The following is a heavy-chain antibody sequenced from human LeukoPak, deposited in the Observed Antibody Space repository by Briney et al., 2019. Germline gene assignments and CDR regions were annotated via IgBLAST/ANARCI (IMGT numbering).Heavy chain of an antibody. V-gene: IGHV1-8*03. D-gene: IGHD3-22*01. J-gene: IGHJ4*02. CDR3: ARFLYDSSGYPFDY. Sequence: ASVKVSCKASGYTFTSYDINWVRQATGQGLEWMGWMNPNSGNTGYAQKFQGRVTITRNTSISTAYMELRSLRSDDTAVYYCARFLYDSSGYPFDYWGQGTLVTVSS. CDR1: GYTFTSYD. CDR2: MNPNSGNT.